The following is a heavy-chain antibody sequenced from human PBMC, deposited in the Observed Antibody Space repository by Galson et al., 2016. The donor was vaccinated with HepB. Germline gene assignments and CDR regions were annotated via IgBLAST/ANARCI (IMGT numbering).Heavy chain of an antibody. CDR3: VKGEYGQRFLEWLAPFDY. CDR1: GFTFSSYG. Sequence: LRLSCAASGFTFSSYGMHWVRQAPGKGLEWVAIIWYDGSNKYYADSVKGRFTISRDNSKSTLYLQMNSLRVEDTAVYYCVKGEYGQRFLEWLAPFDYWGQGTLVTVSS. CDR2: IWYDGSNK. V-gene: IGHV3-33*06. D-gene: IGHD3-3*01. J-gene: IGHJ4*02.